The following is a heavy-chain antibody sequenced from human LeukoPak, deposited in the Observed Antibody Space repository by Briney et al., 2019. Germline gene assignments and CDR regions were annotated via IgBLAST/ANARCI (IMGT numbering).Heavy chain of an antibody. Sequence: SVKVSCKASGGTFSSYAISWVRQAPGQGLEWMGRIIPILGIANYAQKFQGRVTITADKSTSTAYMELSSLRSEDTAVYYCARESSPSYYYDSSGYAPSYYYYGMDVWGQGTTATVSS. D-gene: IGHD3-22*01. CDR2: IIPILGIA. J-gene: IGHJ6*02. V-gene: IGHV1-69*04. CDR3: ARESSPSYYYDSSGYAPSYYYYGMDV. CDR1: GGTFSSYA.